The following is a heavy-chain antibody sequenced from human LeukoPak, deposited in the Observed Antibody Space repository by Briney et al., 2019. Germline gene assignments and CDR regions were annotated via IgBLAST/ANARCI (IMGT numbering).Heavy chain of an antibody. Sequence: ASVKVSCKASGYTFTDYYMHWVRQAPGQGLEWMGWINPNSGGTNYAQKFQGRVTMTRDTSTSTVYMELSSLRSEDTAVYYCARLPVAGTVYWGQGTLVTVSS. CDR3: ARLPVAGTVY. CDR1: GYTFTDYY. CDR2: INPNSGGT. V-gene: IGHV1-2*02. D-gene: IGHD6-19*01. J-gene: IGHJ4*02.